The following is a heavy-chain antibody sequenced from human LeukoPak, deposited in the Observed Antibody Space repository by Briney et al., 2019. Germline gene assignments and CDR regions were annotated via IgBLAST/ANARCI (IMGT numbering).Heavy chain of an antibody. CDR3: ARTRGNAFDI. Sequence: PGGSLRLSCAASRFPFSNYWMHWVRQAPGKGLVWVSRIDTDGSTTRYADSVKGRFTISRDNAENTLYLQMDSLRAEDTALYYCARTRGNAFDIWGQGTMVTVSS. CDR1: RFPFSNYW. CDR2: IDTDGSTT. V-gene: IGHV3-74*01. J-gene: IGHJ3*02. D-gene: IGHD3-10*01.